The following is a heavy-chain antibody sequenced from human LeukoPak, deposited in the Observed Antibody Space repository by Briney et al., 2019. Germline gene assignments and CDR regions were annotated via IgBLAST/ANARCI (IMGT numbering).Heavy chain of an antibody. CDR3: ARLSAAVHLGAFDL. CDR1: GVSISPYY. V-gene: IGHV4-4*09. J-gene: IGHJ3*01. CDR2: IHTSGSN. Sequence: SETLSLTCAVSGVSISPYYWAWIRQPPGKGLEWIGYIHTSGSNNQYPSLKSRVTISVDKSKNHFSLRLTSVTATDTAVYYCARLSAAVHLGAFDLWGQGTMVTVSS. D-gene: IGHD3-3*01.